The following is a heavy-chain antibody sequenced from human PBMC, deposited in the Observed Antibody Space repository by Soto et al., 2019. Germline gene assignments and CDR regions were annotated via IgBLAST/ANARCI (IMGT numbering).Heavy chain of an antibody. CDR1: GFTFSSYA. CDR3: AKRGRKGGSGSYYNDY. V-gene: IGHV3-23*01. Sequence: GGSLRLSCAASGFTFSSYAMSWVRQAPGKGLEWVSAISGSGGSTYYADSVKGRFTISRDNTKNTLYLQMNSLRAEDPAVYYCAKRGRKGGSGSYYNDYWGQGTLVTVSS. D-gene: IGHD3-10*01. J-gene: IGHJ4*02. CDR2: ISGSGGST.